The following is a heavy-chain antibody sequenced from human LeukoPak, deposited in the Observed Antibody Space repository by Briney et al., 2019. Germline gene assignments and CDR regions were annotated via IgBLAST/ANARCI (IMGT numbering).Heavy chain of an antibody. J-gene: IGHJ4*02. Sequence: PSETLSLTCAVYGGSFSGFYWSWIRQPPGKGLEWIGAINHSGSTNYNPSLKSRVTISVDTSKNQFSLNRSSMTAADTAVYYCARSYTAAGTPFDYWGQGTLVTVSS. CDR3: ARSYTAAGTPFDY. V-gene: IGHV4-34*01. CDR2: INHSGST. D-gene: IGHD6-13*01. CDR1: GGSFSGFY.